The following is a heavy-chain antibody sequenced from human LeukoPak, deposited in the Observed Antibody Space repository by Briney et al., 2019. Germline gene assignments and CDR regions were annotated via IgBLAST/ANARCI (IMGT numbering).Heavy chain of an antibody. D-gene: IGHD3-22*01. V-gene: IGHV1-46*01. J-gene: IGHJ3*02. Sequence: ASVKVSCKASGYTFTNYYIHWVRQAPGQGLEWMGLINPGGGNTNYAQNFQGRVTMTRDTSASTVYMQLSSLRSEDTAVYYCASKGSVVITTIDAFDIWGQGTMVTVSS. CDR3: ASKGSVVITTIDAFDI. CDR1: GYTFTNYY. CDR2: INPGGGNT.